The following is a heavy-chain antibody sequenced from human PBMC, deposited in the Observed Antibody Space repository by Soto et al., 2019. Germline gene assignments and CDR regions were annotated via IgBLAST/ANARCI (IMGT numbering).Heavy chain of an antibody. CDR2: ISYDGINK. CDR3: AKSVYNWNDGFFDY. J-gene: IGHJ4*02. CDR1: GFTFSSYG. Sequence: QVQLVESGGGVVQPGRSLRLSCAASGFTFSSYGMHWVRQAPGKGLEWVAVISYDGINKYYADSVKGRFTISRDNSKNTLYLQMISLRAEDTAVYYCAKSVYNWNDGFFDYWGQGTLVTVSS. V-gene: IGHV3-30*18. D-gene: IGHD1-1*01.